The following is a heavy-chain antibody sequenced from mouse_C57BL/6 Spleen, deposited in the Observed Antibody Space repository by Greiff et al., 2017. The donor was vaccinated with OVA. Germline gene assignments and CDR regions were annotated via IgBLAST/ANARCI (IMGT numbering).Heavy chain of an antibody. D-gene: IGHD1-1*01. J-gene: IGHJ4*01. V-gene: IGHV1-18*01. CDR2: INPNNGGT. CDR3: ARSYGSSPYYAMDY. Sequence: VHVKQSGPELVKPGASVKIPCKASGYTFTDYNMDWVKQSHGKSLEWIGDINPNNGGTIYNQKFKGKATLTVDKSSSTAYMELRSLTSEDTAVYYCARSYGSSPYYAMDYWGQGTSVTVSS. CDR1: GYTFTDYN.